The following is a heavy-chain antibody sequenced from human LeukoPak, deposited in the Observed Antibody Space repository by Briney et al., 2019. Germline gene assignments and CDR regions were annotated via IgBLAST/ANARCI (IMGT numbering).Heavy chain of an antibody. D-gene: IGHD2-2*01. V-gene: IGHV3-64D*06. J-gene: IGHJ4*02. CDR1: GFTFSTYA. Sequence: GGSLRLSCSASGFTFSTYAMHWVRQAPGKGLEYVSAISRNGGRTYYADSVKGRFTISRDNSKNTLYIQMSSLRAEDTAVYYCGKNPPAGGGVDYWGQGTLVTVSS. CDR3: GKNPPAGGGVDY. CDR2: ISRNGGRT.